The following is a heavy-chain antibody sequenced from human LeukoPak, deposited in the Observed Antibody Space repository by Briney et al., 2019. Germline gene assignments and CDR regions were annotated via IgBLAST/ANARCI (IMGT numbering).Heavy chain of an antibody. V-gene: IGHV4-39*01. CDR1: GDSISSTSYY. D-gene: IGHD2-21*01. CDR2: IYYSGST. J-gene: IGHJ6*02. Sequence: SETLSLTCTVSGDSISSTSYYWGWIRQPPGKGLEWIGSIYYSGSTYYNPSLKSRVTISVDTSKNQFSLKLSSVTAADTAVYYCAGNSYHCGMDVWGQGTTVTVSS. CDR3: AGNSYHCGMDV.